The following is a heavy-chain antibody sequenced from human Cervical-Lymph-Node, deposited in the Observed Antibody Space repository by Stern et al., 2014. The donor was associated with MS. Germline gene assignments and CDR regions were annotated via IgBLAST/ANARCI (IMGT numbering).Heavy chain of an antibody. D-gene: IGHD3-16*02. CDR1: GFTFGDYA. Sequence: EVQLVESGGGVVQPGRSLRLSCVASGFTFGDYAMHWVRQAPGKGLEWVSGIDCDGGSRNCAISVKDRVTSSRDNAKNSLYLHMSSLRPGDTAFYYCAKTRGRSYHDPFDMWGQGTMVIVSS. V-gene: IGHV3-9*01. J-gene: IGHJ3*02. CDR2: IDCDGGSR. CDR3: AKTRGRSYHDPFDM.